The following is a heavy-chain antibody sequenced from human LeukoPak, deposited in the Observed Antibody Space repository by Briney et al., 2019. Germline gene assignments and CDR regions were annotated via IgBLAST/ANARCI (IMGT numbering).Heavy chain of an antibody. CDR2: IYYSGST. V-gene: IGHV4-39*01. CDR1: GGSISSTIYY. CDR3: ARHGEMATIGGLDY. D-gene: IGHD5-24*01. Sequence: PSETLSLTCAVSGGSISSTIYYWGWIRQPPGKGLEWIGSIYYSGSTYYNPSLKRRVTISVDTSKNQFSLKLRSVTAADTAVYYCARHGEMATIGGLDYWGQGILVTVSS. J-gene: IGHJ4*02.